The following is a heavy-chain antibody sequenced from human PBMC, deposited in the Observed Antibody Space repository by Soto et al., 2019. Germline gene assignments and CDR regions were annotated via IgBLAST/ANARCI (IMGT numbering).Heavy chain of an antibody. V-gene: IGHV3-30-3*01. D-gene: IGHD5-18*01. CDR1: GFTFSSYA. CDR2: ISYDGSNK. Sequence: PGGSLRLSCAASGFTFSSYAMHWVRQAPGKGLEWVAVISYDGSNKYYADSVKGRFTISRDNSKNTLYLQMNSLRAEDTAVYYFARSYSYGYSVPDYWGQGTLVIVSS. J-gene: IGHJ4*02. CDR3: ARSYSYGYSVPDY.